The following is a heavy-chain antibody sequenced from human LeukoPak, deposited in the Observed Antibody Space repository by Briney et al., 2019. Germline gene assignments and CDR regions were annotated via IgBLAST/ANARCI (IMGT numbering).Heavy chain of an antibody. D-gene: IGHD3-22*01. CDR3: ARDMGRRDSSGYPIRGSAFLAFDY. CDR2: ISTSGSTK. J-gene: IGHJ4*02. CDR1: GFTFSSFE. V-gene: IGHV3-48*03. Sequence: GGSLRLSCAASGFTFSSFEMNWVRQAPGKGLEWLSHISTSGSTKYYANSVKGRFTISRDNAENSVYLQMSSLTAEDTGLYYCARDMGRRDSSGYPIRGSAFLAFDYWGQGTLVTVSS.